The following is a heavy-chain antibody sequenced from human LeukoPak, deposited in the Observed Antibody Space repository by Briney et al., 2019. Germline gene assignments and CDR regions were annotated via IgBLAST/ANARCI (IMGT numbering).Heavy chain of an antibody. CDR1: GFTISNYG. V-gene: IGHV3-30*02. J-gene: IGHJ4*02. Sequence: GGSLRLSCAASGFTISNYGMHWVRQAPGKGLEWVAFLRHDETEMRYADSVKGRFTISRDNSKNTLYLQMNSLRAEDTAVYYCAGGLLFWDPAGYWGQGTLVTVSS. D-gene: IGHD3-9*01. CDR2: LRHDETEM. CDR3: AGGLLFWDPAGY.